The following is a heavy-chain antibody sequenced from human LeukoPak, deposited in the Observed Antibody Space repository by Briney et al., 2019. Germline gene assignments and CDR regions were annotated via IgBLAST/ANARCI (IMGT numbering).Heavy chain of an antibody. CDR1: GFTFSSYS. CDR2: ISSTSRYI. J-gene: IGHJ4*02. V-gene: IGHV3-21*01. CDR3: TRAVAADDFSPGY. D-gene: IGHD3/OR15-3a*01. Sequence: GGFLRLSCVASGFTFSSYSMNWVRQAPGKGLEWVSCISSTSRYIYYADSVKGRFTISRDNAKNSVYLQINSLRAEDTAVYYCTRAVAADDFSPGYWGQGTLVTVSS.